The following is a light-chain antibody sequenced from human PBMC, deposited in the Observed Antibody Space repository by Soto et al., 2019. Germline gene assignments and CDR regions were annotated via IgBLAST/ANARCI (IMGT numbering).Light chain of an antibody. J-gene: IGLJ1*01. CDR1: SSNIGAGYD. V-gene: IGLV1-40*01. Sequence: QSVLTQPPSVSGAPGQRVTISCTGSSSNIGAGYDVHWYQQLPGTAPKLLIYSNSNRPSGVPDRFSGSTSGTSASLAITVLQAEDDAYYYCPSYDSSLIYVFGTGTKLTVL. CDR2: SNS. CDR3: PSYDSSLIYV.